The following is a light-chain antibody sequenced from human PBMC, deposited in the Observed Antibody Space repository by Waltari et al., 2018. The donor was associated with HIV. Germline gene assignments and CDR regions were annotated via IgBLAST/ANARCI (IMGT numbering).Light chain of an antibody. CDR2: SAS. Sequence: DIQMTQSPSSVSASVGDRVTITCRASQAVNSRLAWYQQKAGKGPRLLVYSASSLQSGVPSRLSGSGSGTDFTLTINSLQPEDFATYYCQQTNSFPPTFGGGTKVEIK. CDR3: QQTNSFPPT. V-gene: IGKV1-12*01. CDR1: QAVNSR. J-gene: IGKJ4*01.